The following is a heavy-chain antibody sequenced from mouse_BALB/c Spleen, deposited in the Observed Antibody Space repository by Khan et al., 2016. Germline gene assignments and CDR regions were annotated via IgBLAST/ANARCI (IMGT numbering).Heavy chain of an antibody. D-gene: IGHD1-1*01. Sequence: EVELVESGGGLVQPGGSLKLSCAASGFDFSRYWMSWVRQAPGKGLEWIGEINTDSSTINYTPSLKDKFIISRDNAKNTLYLQMSKVRSEDTALYYCARNSYYGSFAYWGQGTLVTVSA. CDR2: INTDSSTI. V-gene: IGHV4-1*02. CDR1: GFDFSRYW. J-gene: IGHJ3*01. CDR3: ARNSYYGSFAY.